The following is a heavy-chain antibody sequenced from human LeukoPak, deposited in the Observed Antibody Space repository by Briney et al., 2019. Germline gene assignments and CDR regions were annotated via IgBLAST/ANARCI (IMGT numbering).Heavy chain of an antibody. CDR1: GGSFSGCY. CDR3: ARGVLTGYSHYYYYYGMDV. V-gene: IGHV4-34*01. CDR2: INHSGST. J-gene: IGHJ6*02. D-gene: IGHD3-9*01. Sequence: SETLSLTCAVYGGSFSGCYWSWIRQPPGKGLEWIGEINHSGSTNYNPSLKSRVTISVDTSKNQFSLKLSSVTAADTAVYYCARGVLTGYSHYYYYYGMDVWGQGTTVTVSS.